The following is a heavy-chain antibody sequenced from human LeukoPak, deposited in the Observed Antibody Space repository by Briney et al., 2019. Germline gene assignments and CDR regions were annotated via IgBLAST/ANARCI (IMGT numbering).Heavy chain of an antibody. Sequence: GESLEISCKGSGYSFTSYWIGWVRQMPGKRREWMGMIYPGDSDTRYSPSFQGQVTVSADKAISTAYLHWSSLTASATAMYYCASPASTSLIDIWGQGTMVTVSS. D-gene: IGHD2-15*01. CDR1: GYSFTSYW. J-gene: IGHJ3*02. CDR3: ASPASTSLIDI. V-gene: IGHV5-51*01. CDR2: IYPGDSDT.